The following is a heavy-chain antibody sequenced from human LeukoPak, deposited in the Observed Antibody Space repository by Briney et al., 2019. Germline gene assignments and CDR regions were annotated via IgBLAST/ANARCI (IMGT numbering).Heavy chain of an antibody. Sequence: SETLSLTCTVSGGSISSYYWSWIRQPPGKGLEWIGYIYYSGSTNYNPSLKSRVTISVDTSKNQFSLKLSSVTAADTAVYYCARGYYDFWSGYYRIGWFDPWGQGTLVTVSS. J-gene: IGHJ5*02. CDR2: IYYSGST. CDR3: ARGYYDFWSGYYRIGWFDP. V-gene: IGHV4-59*01. D-gene: IGHD3-3*01. CDR1: GGSISSYY.